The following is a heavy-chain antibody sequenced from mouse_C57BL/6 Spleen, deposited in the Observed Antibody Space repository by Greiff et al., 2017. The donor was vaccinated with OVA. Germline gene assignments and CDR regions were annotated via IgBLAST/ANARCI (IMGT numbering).Heavy chain of an antibody. CDR2: IYPRSGNT. V-gene: IGHV1-81*01. Sequence: QVQLQQSGAELARPGASVKLSCKASGYTFTSYGISWVKQRTGPGLEWIGEIYPRSGNTYYNEKFKGKATLTADKSSSTAYMELRSLTSEDSAVYFCARYGSDGFAYWGQGTLVTVSA. CDR1: GYTFTSYG. D-gene: IGHD1-1*01. J-gene: IGHJ3*01. CDR3: ARYGSDGFAY.